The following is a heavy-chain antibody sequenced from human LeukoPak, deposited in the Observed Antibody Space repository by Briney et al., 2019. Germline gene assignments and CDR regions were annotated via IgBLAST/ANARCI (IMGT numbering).Heavy chain of an antibody. CDR1: GFTFGDSA. D-gene: IGHD1-26*01. V-gene: IGHV3-49*03. Sequence: GGSLTLSCTGSGFTFGDSAMSWFRQAPGKGLEWVGFIRSKPYGGTAEYAASVKGRFTISRDDSKSIAYLQMNSLKTEDTAVYYCSRDGGRYSEYFDLWGRGTPVTVSS. CDR3: SRDGGRYSEYFDL. J-gene: IGHJ2*01. CDR2: IRSKPYGGTA.